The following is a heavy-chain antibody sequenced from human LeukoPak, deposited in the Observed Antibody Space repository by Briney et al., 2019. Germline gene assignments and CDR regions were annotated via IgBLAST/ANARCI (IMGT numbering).Heavy chain of an antibody. CDR1: GFTFSSYS. J-gene: IGHJ5*02. V-gene: IGHV3-21*01. CDR3: ARDWASVAAKNNWFDP. Sequence: GGSLRLSCAASGFTFSSYSMNWVRQAPGKGLEWVSSISSSSSYIYYADSVKGRFTISRDNAKNSLYLQMNSLRAEDTAVYYCARDWASVAAKNNWFDPGGQGTLVTVSS. D-gene: IGHD2-15*01. CDR2: ISSSSSYI.